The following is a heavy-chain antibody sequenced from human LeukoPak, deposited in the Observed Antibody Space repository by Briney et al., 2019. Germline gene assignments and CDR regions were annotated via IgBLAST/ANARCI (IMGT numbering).Heavy chain of an antibody. CDR1: GVSISSGGYS. D-gene: IGHD4-17*01. CDR2: IYHSGST. V-gene: IGHV4-30-2*01. CDR3: ARGDYGDYFDY. Sequence: PSETLSLTCAVSGVSISSGGYSWSWLRQPPGKGLEWIGYIYHSGSTYYNPSLKSRVTISVDRSKNQFSLKLSSVTAADTAVYYCARGDYGDYFDYWGQGTLVTVSS. J-gene: IGHJ4*02.